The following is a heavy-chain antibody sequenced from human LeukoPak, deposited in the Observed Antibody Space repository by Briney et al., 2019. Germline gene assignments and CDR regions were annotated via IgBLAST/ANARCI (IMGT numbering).Heavy chain of an antibody. CDR2: ISSSGSTI. Sequence: GGSLRLSCAASGFTFSSYEMNWVRQAPGKGLEWVSYISSSGSTIYYADSVKGRFTISRDNSKNTLYVQMNSLRAEDTAVYYCAKSGYSSSWSNAAVYNWFDPWGQGTLVTVSS. V-gene: IGHV3-48*03. D-gene: IGHD6-13*01. CDR1: GFTFSSYE. J-gene: IGHJ5*02. CDR3: AKSGYSSSWSNAAVYNWFDP.